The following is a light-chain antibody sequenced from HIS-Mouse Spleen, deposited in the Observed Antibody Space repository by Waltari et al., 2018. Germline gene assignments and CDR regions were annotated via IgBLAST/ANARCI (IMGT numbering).Light chain of an antibody. CDR3: QAWDSSYSV. CDR1: KLGDKY. Sequence: SYELTQPPSVSVSPGQTASITCSGDKLGDKYACWYQQKPGQSPVLVIYQDSKRPSGSPGRFSGSNAGNTATLTISWTQAMDEADYYCQAWDSSYSVFGGGTKLTVL. J-gene: IGLJ2*01. CDR2: QDS. V-gene: IGLV3-1*01.